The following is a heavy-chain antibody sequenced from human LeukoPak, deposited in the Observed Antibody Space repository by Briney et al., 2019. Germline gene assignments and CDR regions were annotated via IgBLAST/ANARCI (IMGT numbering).Heavy chain of an antibody. V-gene: IGHV3-20*04. CDR1: GFVFDEHG. D-gene: IGHD2-2*01. CDR3: ARAPITSPFYFDY. J-gene: IGHJ4*02. Sequence: PGGSLRLSCTASGFVFDEHGMTWVRQVPGKGLEWVSGINWSGKSTSYGDPVRGRFTISRDNAKNSLSLQMDSLRAEDTALYYCARAPITSPFYFDYWGQGTLVTVSS. CDR2: INWSGKST.